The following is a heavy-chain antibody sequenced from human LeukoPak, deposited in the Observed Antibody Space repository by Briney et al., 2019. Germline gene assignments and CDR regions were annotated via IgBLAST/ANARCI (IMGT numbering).Heavy chain of an antibody. J-gene: IGHJ6*02. V-gene: IGHV4-59*08. CDR3: ARLSRSLAARPPLDYYYGMDV. CDR1: GGSISSYY. CDR2: IYYSGST. D-gene: IGHD6-6*01. Sequence: SETLSLTCTVSGGSISSYYWSWIRQPPGKGLEWIGYIYYSGSTNYNPSLKSRVTISVDTSKNQFSLKLSSVTAADTAVYYCARLSRSLAARPPLDYYYGMDVWGQGTTVTVSS.